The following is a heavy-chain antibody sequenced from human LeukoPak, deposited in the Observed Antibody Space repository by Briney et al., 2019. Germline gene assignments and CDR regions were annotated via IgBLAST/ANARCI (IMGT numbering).Heavy chain of an antibody. D-gene: IGHD6-13*01. V-gene: IGHV3-66*01. Sequence: GGSLRLSCAASGFTVSSNYMSWVRQAPGKGLEWVSVIYSGGSTYYADSVKGRFTISIDNSKNTLYLQMNSLRAEDTAVYYCARGGAGIAAAGTRHYGMDVWGQGTTVTVSS. CDR2: IYSGGST. J-gene: IGHJ6*02. CDR1: GFTVSSNY. CDR3: ARGGAGIAAAGTRHYGMDV.